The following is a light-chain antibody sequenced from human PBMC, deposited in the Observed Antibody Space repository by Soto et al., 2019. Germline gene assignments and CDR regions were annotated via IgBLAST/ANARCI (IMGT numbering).Light chain of an antibody. Sequence: DIQMTQSPSSVSASVGDRVTITCRASQRIGTWLAWYQQKPGKAPKLLIYATSNLETGVPSRFSGSGSGRDFTLTISSLQPEDFATYYCQQADSFPRTFGQGTKLEIK. CDR1: QRIGTW. CDR2: ATS. J-gene: IGKJ2*01. CDR3: QQADSFPRT. V-gene: IGKV1-12*01.